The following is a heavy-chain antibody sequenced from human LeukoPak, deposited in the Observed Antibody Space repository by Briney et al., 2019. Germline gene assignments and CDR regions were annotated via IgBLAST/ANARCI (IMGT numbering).Heavy chain of an antibody. CDR2: IYTSGST. J-gene: IGHJ6*03. V-gene: IGHV4-61*02. Sequence: SETLSLTCSVSGGSISSSSYYWSWIRQPAGKGLEWIGRIYTSGSTNYNPSLKSRVTISVDTSKNQFSLKLSSVTAADTAVYYCAREGSRRLYMDVWGRGTTVTVSS. D-gene: IGHD6-25*01. CDR1: GGSISSSSYY. CDR3: AREGSRRLYMDV.